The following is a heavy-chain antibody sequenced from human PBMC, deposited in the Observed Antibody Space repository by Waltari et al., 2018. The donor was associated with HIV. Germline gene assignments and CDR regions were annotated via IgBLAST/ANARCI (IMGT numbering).Heavy chain of an antibody. J-gene: IGHJ6*02. CDR1: GFTVSRNY. CDR3: ARDAVVGAYSGMDV. Sequence: EVQLVESGGGLIQPGGSLRLSCAASGFTVSRNYMSWVRQAPGKGLEWVTSMYSGGSKYYADSVRGRFTISRDNSRNTLYLQMNSLRAEDTAVYYCARDAVVGAYSGMDVWGQGTTVTVSS. V-gene: IGHV3-53*01. CDR2: MYSGGSK. D-gene: IGHD2-15*01.